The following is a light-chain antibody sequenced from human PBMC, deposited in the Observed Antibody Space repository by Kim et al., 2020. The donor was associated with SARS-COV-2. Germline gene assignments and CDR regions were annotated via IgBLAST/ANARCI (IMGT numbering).Light chain of an antibody. V-gene: IGLV2-8*01. J-gene: IGLJ2*01. CDR3: SSYTSSNNVV. CDR2: EVS. Sequence: GQSVTISCTGTSSDVGGYNYVSWYQQHPGKAPKLMIYEVSNRPSGVPDRFSGSKSGNTASLTVSGLQAEDEADYYCSSYTSSNNVVFGGGTQLTVL. CDR1: SSDVGGYNY.